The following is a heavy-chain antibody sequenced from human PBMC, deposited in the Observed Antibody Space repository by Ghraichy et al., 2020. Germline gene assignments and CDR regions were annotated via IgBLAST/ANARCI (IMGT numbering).Heavy chain of an antibody. CDR1: GFTFTSSA. V-gene: IGHV1-58*02. CDR2: LVIDSGNT. CDR3: VADPYCSSTLCYGSGYYIGMDV. Sequence: SVKVSCKASGFTFTSSAIQWVRQARGQRLEWIGWLVIDSGNTNHAQKFQERVTITKDMSTSTAYMELSSLRSEDTAVYYCVADPYCSSTLCYGSGYYIGMDVWGQGTTVTVSS. D-gene: IGHD2-2*01. J-gene: IGHJ6*02.